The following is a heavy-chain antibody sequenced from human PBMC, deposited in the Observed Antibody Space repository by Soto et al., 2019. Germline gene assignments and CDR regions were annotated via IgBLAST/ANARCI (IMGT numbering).Heavy chain of an antibody. CDR3: ARTVYYYDSSGYPPDPYYYYGMDV. J-gene: IGHJ6*02. D-gene: IGHD3-22*01. V-gene: IGHV5-51*01. CDR2: IYPGDSDT. Sequence: LKISCKGSGYSFTSYWIGWVRQMPGKGLEWMGIIYPGDSDTRYSPSFQGQVTISADKSISTAYLQWSSLKASDTAMYYCARTVYYYDSSGYPPDPYYYYGMDVWGQGTTVTVSS. CDR1: GYSFTSYW.